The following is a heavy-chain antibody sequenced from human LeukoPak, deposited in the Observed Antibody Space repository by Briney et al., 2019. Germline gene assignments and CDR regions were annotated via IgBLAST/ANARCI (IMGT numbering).Heavy chain of an antibody. J-gene: IGHJ4*02. D-gene: IGHD3-10*01. CDR3: ARDGRGEFDY. V-gene: IGHV3-48*01. CDR1: GFTLSSYN. Sequence: PGGSLRLSCAASGFTLSSYNMNWVRQAPGKGLEWVSHISGSSNTIYHADSVKGRFTISRDNAKNSLYLHMNGLRAEDTAVYFCARDGRGEFDYWGQGTLVTVSS. CDR2: ISGSSNTI.